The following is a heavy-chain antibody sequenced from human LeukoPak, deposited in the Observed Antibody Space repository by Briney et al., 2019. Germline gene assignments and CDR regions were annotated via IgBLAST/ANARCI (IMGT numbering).Heavy chain of an antibody. V-gene: IGHV3-9*01. CDR3: AKDYASSIAAAGALDY. Sequence: GGSLRLSCAASGFTFDDYAMHWVRQAPGKGLEWVSGISWNSGSIGYADSVKGRFAISRDNAKNSLYLQMNSLRAEDTALYYCAKDYASSIAAAGALDYWGQGTLVTVSS. D-gene: IGHD6-13*01. CDR2: ISWNSGSI. J-gene: IGHJ4*02. CDR1: GFTFDDYA.